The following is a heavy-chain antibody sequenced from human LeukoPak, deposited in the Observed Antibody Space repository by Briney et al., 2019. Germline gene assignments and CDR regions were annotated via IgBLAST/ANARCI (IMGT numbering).Heavy chain of an antibody. J-gene: IGHJ5*02. CDR2: INPNRGGA. D-gene: IGHD4-17*01. Sequence: ASVKVSCKASGYSFNDYYIHWARQAPGQGLEWMGWINPNRGGASYAQKFQGRVTMTRDTSITTAYMELSSLRSDDTAMYYCARDTCDGVTGYNWFDPWGQGTLVTVSS. V-gene: IGHV1-2*02. CDR3: ARDTCDGVTGYNWFDP. CDR1: GYSFNDYY.